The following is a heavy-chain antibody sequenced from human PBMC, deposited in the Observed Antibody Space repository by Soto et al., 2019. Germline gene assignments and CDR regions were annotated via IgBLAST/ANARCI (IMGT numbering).Heavy chain of an antibody. CDR3: ARESLGAKGDDH. CDR1: GDTFNSYV. Sequence: QVQLVQSGAEVKRPGSSVKVSCESSGDTFNSYVISWVRQAPGQGLEWMGGIIPIIGVTHYAQKFQGRVTLSALSSTGTAYVEMTNLGFEDTALYYCARESLGAKGDDHWGEGPRVTVSS. CDR2: IIPIIGVT. V-gene: IGHV1-69*17. J-gene: IGHJ4*02. D-gene: IGHD3-16*01.